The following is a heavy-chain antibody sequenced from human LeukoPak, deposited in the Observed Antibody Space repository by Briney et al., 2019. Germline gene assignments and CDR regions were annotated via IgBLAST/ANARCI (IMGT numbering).Heavy chain of an antibody. Sequence: PGGSLRLSCAASGFTFSSYWMHWVRQAPGKGLVWVSRINSDGSSTSYADSVKGRFTISRDNAKNSLYLQMNSLRAEDTAVYYCARDKYRYYYDSSGYYYWGQGTLVTVSS. V-gene: IGHV3-74*01. CDR3: ARDKYRYYYDSSGYYY. CDR2: INSDGSST. J-gene: IGHJ4*02. CDR1: GFTFSSYW. D-gene: IGHD3-22*01.